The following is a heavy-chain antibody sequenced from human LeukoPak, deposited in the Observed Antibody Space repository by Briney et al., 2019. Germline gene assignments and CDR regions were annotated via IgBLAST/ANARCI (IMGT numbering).Heavy chain of an antibody. D-gene: IGHD3-22*01. V-gene: IGHV4-38-2*01. CDR3: ARHGIHGSSGRGWFDP. CDR2: IYHSGST. Sequence: PSETLSLTCAVSGYSISSGYYWGWIRQPPGKGLEWIGSIYHSGSTYYNPSLKSRVNISVDTSKNQCSLKLSSVTAADTAVYYCARHGIHGSSGRGWFDPWGQGTLVTVSS. J-gene: IGHJ5*02. CDR1: GYSISSGYY.